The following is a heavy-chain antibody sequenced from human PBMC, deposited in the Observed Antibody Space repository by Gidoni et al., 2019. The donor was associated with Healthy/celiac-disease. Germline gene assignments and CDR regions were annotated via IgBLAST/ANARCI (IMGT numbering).Heavy chain of an antibody. D-gene: IGHD6-19*01. V-gene: IGHV4-34*01. CDR1: GGSFSGYY. CDR2: INHSGST. CDR3: ARGRGSSGWYSPRHFDY. J-gene: IGHJ4*02. Sequence: QVQLQQWGAGLLMPSETLSLTCAVYGGSFSGYYWSWIRQPPGKGLEWIGEINHSGSTNYNPSLKSRVTISVDTSKNQFSLKLSSVTAADTAVYYCARGRGSSGWYSPRHFDYWGQGTLVTVSS.